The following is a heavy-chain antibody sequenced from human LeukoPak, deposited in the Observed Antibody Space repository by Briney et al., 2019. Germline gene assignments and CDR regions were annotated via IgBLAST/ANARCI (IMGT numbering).Heavy chain of an antibody. J-gene: IGHJ4*02. CDR2: IWYDGSNK. Sequence: PGGSLRLSCAASGFTFSSYGMHWVRQAPGKGLEWVAVIWYDGSNKYYADSVKGRFTISRDNSKNTLYLQMNSLRAEDTAVYYCARDTDAYCGGDCPPDCWGQGTLVTVSS. CDR3: ARDTDAYCGGDCPPDC. CDR1: GFTFSSYG. D-gene: IGHD2-21*02. V-gene: IGHV3-33*08.